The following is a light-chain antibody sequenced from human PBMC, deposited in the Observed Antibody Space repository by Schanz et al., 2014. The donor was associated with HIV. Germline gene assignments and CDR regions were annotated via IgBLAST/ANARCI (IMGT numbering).Light chain of an antibody. CDR3: QMFDTSKHGQ. CDR2: YDD. V-gene: IGLV3-21*04. CDR1: NIGGYG. J-gene: IGLJ2*01. Sequence: SYVLTQPPSVSVAPGKTARITCGGDNIGGYGVHWYQQQPGQAPVLVIFYDDERPSGTPARFSGSNSGNTATLTIRGVEAGDEADYYCQMFDTSKHGQFGGGTKLTVL.